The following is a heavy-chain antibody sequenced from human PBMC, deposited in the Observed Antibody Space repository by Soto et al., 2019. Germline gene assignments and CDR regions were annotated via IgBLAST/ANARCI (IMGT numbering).Heavy chain of an antibody. CDR3: AHRLSSDGHLRGVFDY. CDR1: GFSLSTSGVG. Sequence: QITLKESGPTLVKPTQTLTLTCTFSGFSLSTSGVGVGWIRQPPGKALEWLALIYWDDDKRYSPSLKSRLTITKDTSKNQVVLTMTNMDPVDTATYYCAHRLSSDGHLRGVFDYWGQGTLVTVSS. D-gene: IGHD3-10*01. V-gene: IGHV2-5*02. J-gene: IGHJ4*02. CDR2: IYWDDDK.